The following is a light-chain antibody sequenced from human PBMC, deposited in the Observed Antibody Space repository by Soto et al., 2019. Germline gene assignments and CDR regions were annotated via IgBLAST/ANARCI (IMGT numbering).Light chain of an antibody. Sequence: IVLTQSPATLSLSPGERATLSCWASESISAYLAWYQQKGGQAPRVLVYDAVYRAKGIPARFSGSGFGTNFTLTITSLEPEDSAVYYCQQRSSGYSFGPGTKLEIK. CDR1: ESISAY. J-gene: IGKJ2*01. CDR2: DAV. CDR3: QQRSSGYS. V-gene: IGKV3-11*01.